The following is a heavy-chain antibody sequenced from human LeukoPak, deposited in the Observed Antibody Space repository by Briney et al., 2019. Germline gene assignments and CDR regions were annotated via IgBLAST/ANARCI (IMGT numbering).Heavy chain of an antibody. J-gene: IGHJ5*02. Sequence: GGSLRLSCAASGFTFTNYAMSWVRQAPGRGLEWVSVISGSGSSTYYADSVKGRFTISRDNSMHTLYLQMNSLRAEDTAVYYCAKDLRGCSGTSCYGWFDPWGQGTLVTVSS. CDR2: ISGSGSST. CDR1: GFTFTNYA. V-gene: IGHV3-23*01. D-gene: IGHD2-2*01. CDR3: AKDLRGCSGTSCYGWFDP.